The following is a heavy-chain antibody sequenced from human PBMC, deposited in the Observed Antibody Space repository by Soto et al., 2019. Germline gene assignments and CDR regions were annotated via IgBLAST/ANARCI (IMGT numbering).Heavy chain of an antibody. J-gene: IGHJ4*02. D-gene: IGHD2-15*01. V-gene: IGHV1-8*01. CDR3: AVGYCSGGSCPSIDY. CDR2: MNPNSGNT. CDR1: GYTFTSYD. Sequence: QVQLVQSGAEVKKPGASVKVSCKASGYTFTSYDINWVRQATGQGLEWMGWMNPNSGNTGYAQKFQGRVTMTRNTSISTAYMELSSLGSEVTAVYYCAVGYCSGGSCPSIDYWGQGTLVTVSS.